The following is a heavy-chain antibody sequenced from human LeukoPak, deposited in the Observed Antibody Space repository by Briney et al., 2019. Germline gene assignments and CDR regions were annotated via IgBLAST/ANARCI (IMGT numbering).Heavy chain of an antibody. J-gene: IGHJ4*02. CDR1: GVTFSSYW. D-gene: IGHD1-26*01. V-gene: IGHV3-74*01. CDR2: INTDGSAT. CDR3: ARGLASGSSGS. Sequence: PGGSLRLSCAASGVTFSSYWMKSVRQAPGKGLVWVSRINTDGSATTYAASVKGRFTISRDRAKNTLYLQMNSLRADDTAVYYCARGLASGSSGSWGQGTLVTVSS.